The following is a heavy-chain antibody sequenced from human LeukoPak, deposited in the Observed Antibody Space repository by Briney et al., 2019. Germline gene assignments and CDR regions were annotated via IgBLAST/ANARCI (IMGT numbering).Heavy chain of an antibody. Sequence: PGGSLRLSCAASGFTFSSYSMNWVRQAPGKGLEWVAFIRYDGSNKYYADSVKGRFTISRDNSKNTLYLQMNSLRAEDTAVYYCAKDLYYYGSGSCFDYWGQGTLVTVSS. CDR2: IRYDGSNK. CDR1: GFTFSSYS. J-gene: IGHJ4*02. D-gene: IGHD3-10*01. V-gene: IGHV3-30*02. CDR3: AKDLYYYGSGSCFDY.